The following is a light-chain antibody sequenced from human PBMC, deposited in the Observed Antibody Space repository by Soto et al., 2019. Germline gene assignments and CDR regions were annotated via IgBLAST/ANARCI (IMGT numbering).Light chain of an antibody. J-gene: IGKJ5*01. CDR1: RSLEYSDGNTY. CDR3: QQYNNWPPPIT. Sequence: DVVMTQSPLSLPVTLGQPACISCRSSRSLEYSDGNTYLNWFQQRPGQSPRRLIYGASTRATGIPARFSGSGFGTEFTLTISSLQSEDFAVYYCQQYNNWPPPITFGQGTRLEI. CDR2: GAS. V-gene: IGKV2-30*01.